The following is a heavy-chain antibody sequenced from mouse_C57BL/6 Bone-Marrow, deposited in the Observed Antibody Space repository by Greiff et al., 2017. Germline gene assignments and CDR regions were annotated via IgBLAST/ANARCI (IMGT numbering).Heavy chain of an antibody. CDR1: GFSLSTFGMG. Sequence: QVTLIVSGPGILQPSQTLSLTCSFSGFSLSTFGMGVGWIRQPSGKGLEWLAHIWSDDDTSYNPALKSRLTISTDTSKNQVFLKIAKVDTEDTATYYSARGFPHYYAMDYWGQGTSVTVSS. CDR3: ARGFPHYYAMDY. V-gene: IGHV8-8*01. CDR2: IWSDDDT. J-gene: IGHJ4*01.